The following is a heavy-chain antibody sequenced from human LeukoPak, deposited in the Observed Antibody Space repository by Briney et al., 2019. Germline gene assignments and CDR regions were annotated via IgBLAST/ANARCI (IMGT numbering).Heavy chain of an antibody. CDR1: GFSLSTSGVG. CDR2: IYWDDDK. J-gene: IGHJ4*02. V-gene: IGHV2-5*02. Sequence: ESGPTLVKPTQTLTLTCTFSGFSLSTSGVGVGWIRQPPGEALEWLALIYWDDDKRYSQSLKSRLTITKDTSKNQVVLTITNMDPVDTATYYCVHMQYYFDYWGQGTLVTVSS. D-gene: IGHD6-19*01. CDR3: VHMQYYFDY.